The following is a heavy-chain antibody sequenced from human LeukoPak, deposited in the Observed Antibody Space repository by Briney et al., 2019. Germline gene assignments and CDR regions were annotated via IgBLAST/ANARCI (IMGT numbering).Heavy chain of an antibody. CDR2: ISGSGGST. D-gene: IGHD2-15*01. V-gene: IGHV3-23*01. CDR1: GFTFSSYA. CDR3: AKSPDWVVALFDY. J-gene: IGHJ4*02. Sequence: GGSLRLSCAASGFTFSSYAMSWVRPAPGKGLEWVSAISGSGGSTYYADSVKGRFTISRDNSKNTLYLQMNSLRAEDTAVYYCAKSPDWVVALFDYWGQGTLVTVSS.